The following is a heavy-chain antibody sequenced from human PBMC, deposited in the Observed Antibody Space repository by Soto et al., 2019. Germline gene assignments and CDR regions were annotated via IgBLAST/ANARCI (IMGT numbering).Heavy chain of an antibody. CDR1: GFTFSSYS. V-gene: IGHV3-21*01. D-gene: IGHD2-15*01. Sequence: EVQLVESGGGLVKPGGSLRLSCAASGFTFSSYSMNWVRQAPGKGLEWVSSISSSSSYIYYADSVKGRFTISRDNAKNSLYLQMNSLRAEDTAVYYCARDGNAYCSGGSCQRGYYYGMDVWGQGTTVTVSS. CDR3: ARDGNAYCSGGSCQRGYYYGMDV. CDR2: ISSSSSYI. J-gene: IGHJ6*02.